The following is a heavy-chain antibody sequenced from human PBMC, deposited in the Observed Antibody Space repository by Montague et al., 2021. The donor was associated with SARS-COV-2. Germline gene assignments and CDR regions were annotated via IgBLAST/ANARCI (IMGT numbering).Heavy chain of an antibody. Sequence: SETLSLTCAVYGGSLSGFYWTWIRRAPGKGLEWVGEITHGGSTSYSPALKSRLTISLDTSKNQFSLKLDSVTAADTATYYCARSHDYRGNDYFDSWGQGALVIVPS. CDR2: ITHGGST. J-gene: IGHJ4*02. D-gene: IGHD4-23*01. CDR3: ARSHDYRGNDYFDS. V-gene: IGHV4-34*01. CDR1: GGSLSGFY.